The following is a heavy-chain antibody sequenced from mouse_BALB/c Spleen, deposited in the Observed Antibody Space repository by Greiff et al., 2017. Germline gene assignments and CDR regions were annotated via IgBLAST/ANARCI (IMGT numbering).Heavy chain of an antibody. CDR1: GFTFSSYY. J-gene: IGHJ4*01. CDR2: INSNGGST. D-gene: IGHD1-2*01. Sequence: EVKAVESGGGLVKLGGSLKLSCAASGFTFSSYYMSWVRQTPEKRLELVAAINSNGGSTYYPDTVKGRFTISRDNAKNTLYLQMSSLKSEDTALYYCARQKGLRLRAMDYWGQGTSVTVSS. CDR3: ARQKGLRLRAMDY. V-gene: IGHV5-6-2*01.